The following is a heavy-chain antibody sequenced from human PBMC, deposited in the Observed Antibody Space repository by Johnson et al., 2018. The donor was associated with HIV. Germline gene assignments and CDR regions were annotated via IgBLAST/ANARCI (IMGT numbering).Heavy chain of an antibody. V-gene: IGHV3-11*04. J-gene: IGHJ3*02. D-gene: IGHD6-19*01. Sequence: QVQLVESGGGLVQPGGSLRLSCAASGFTFSDYYMSWIRQAPGKGLEWVSYISSSGSTIYYADSVKGRFTISRDNSKNTLYLQMNSLRAEDTAVYYCARLPGYSSVWTLGAFDIWCQGTMVIVSS. CDR1: GFTFSDYY. CDR2: ISSSGSTI. CDR3: ARLPGYSSVWTLGAFDI.